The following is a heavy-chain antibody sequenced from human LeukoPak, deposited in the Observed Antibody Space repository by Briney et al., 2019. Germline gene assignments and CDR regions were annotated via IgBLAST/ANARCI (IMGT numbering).Heavy chain of an antibody. D-gene: IGHD5-18*01. CDR2: IYYHGTA. J-gene: IGHJ4*02. Sequence: SETLSLTCTVSGGSISSRSYFWGWIRQPPGKRLEWIATIYYHGTAYYNPSLKSRVSTSVDTSKNQFFLKLSAVTAADTAVYYCARYGTTMVIDYWGQGTLVTVSS. V-gene: IGHV4-39*01. CDR3: ARYGTTMVIDY. CDR1: GGSISSRSYF.